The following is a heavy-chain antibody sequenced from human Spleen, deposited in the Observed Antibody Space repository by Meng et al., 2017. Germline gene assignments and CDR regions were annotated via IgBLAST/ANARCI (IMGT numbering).Heavy chain of an antibody. CDR2: ISYAEINT. D-gene: IGHD2/OR15-2a*01. CDR1: GFPFSSHA. CDR3: VREAYDTTDKVWFDP. J-gene: IGHJ5*02. V-gene: IGHV3-30*04. Sequence: QVRRGESGGRGVEPGRSLRLSCAASGFPFSSHAMNWVRQAPGKGLEWVAVISYAEINTYYADSVKGRFTISRDNSKNTLSLQMNSLRVDDTAVYYCVREAYDTTDKVWFDPWGQGTLVTVSS.